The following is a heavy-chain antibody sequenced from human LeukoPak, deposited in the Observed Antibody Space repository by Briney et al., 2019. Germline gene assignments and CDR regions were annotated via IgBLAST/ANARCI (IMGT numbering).Heavy chain of an antibody. CDR1: GYTFTGYY. D-gene: IGHD3-3*01. J-gene: IGHJ4*02. CDR3: ARRAGGSGYSVDY. V-gene: IGHV1-8*03. Sequence: GASVKVSCKASGYTFTGYYMHWVRQAPGQGLEWMGWINPNSGNTGYAQKFQGRVTITRNTSISTAYMELNSLRSEDTAVYYCARRAGGSGYSVDYWGQGTLVTVSS. CDR2: INPNSGNT.